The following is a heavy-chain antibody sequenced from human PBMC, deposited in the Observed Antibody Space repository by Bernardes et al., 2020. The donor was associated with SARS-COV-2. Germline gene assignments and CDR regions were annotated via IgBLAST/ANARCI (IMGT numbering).Heavy chain of an antibody. J-gene: IGHJ4*02. CDR1: GFTFSSYW. CDR3: VRGPSDGHGRFEY. V-gene: IGHV3-74*01. Sequence: GGSLRLSCTVSGFTFSSYWMHWVRQVPGKGLVWVSRISGDGTTTTYADSVKGRFTISRDNVRNTLYLQMNSLRVEDTAVYFCVRGPSDGHGRFEYWGQGTLGTVSS. CDR2: ISGDGTTT.